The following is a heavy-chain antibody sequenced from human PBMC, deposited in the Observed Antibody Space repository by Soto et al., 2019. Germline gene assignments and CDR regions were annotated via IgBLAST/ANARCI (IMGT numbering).Heavy chain of an antibody. J-gene: IGHJ4*02. V-gene: IGHV4-34*01. D-gene: IGHD4-17*01. CDR3: ARRVTVTYYFDY. Sequence: QVQLQQWGAGLLKPSETLSLTCAVYGGSVRDYYWSWVRQPPGKGLEWIGKVNDSGVTNYDPSLKSRVTISVDTSKNQFSPRLTSVNAADTAVYYCARRVTVTYYFDYWSRGTPVTVS. CDR2: VNDSGVT. CDR1: GGSVRDYY.